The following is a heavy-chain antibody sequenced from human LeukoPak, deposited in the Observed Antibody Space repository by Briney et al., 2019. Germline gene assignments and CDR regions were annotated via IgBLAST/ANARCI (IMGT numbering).Heavy chain of an antibody. Sequence: SVKVSCKASGGTFSSYAISWVRQAPGQGLEWMGRIIPILGIANYAQKFQGRVTITADKSTSTAYMELSSLRSEDTAVYYCARDLSSATQAAFDIWGQGTMVTVSS. J-gene: IGHJ3*02. D-gene: IGHD2-15*01. CDR1: GGTFSSYA. V-gene: IGHV1-69*04. CDR2: IIPILGIA. CDR3: ARDLSSATQAAFDI.